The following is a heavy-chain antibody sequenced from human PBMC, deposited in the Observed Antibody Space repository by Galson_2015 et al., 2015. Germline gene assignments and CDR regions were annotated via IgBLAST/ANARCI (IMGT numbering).Heavy chain of an antibody. Sequence: SLRLSCAASGFTFDDYAMHWVRQAPGKGLEWVSGISWNSGSIGYADSVKGRFTISRDNAKNSLYLQMNSLRAEDTAVYYRARDTYRFLDGNGGMDVWGQGTTVTVSS. J-gene: IGHJ6*02. CDR2: ISWNSGSI. V-gene: IGHV3-9*01. CDR3: ARDTYRFLDGNGGMDV. D-gene: IGHD3-3*01. CDR1: GFTFDDYA.